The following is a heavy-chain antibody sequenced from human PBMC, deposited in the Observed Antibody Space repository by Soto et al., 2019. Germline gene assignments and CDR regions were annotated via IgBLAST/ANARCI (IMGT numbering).Heavy chain of an antibody. Sequence: GGSLRLSCAAFGFTFTNYWMSWVRQAPGKGLEWVANIKQDGSEKYYVDSVKGRFTISRDNAKNSLYLQMNNLRAEDTAVYYCARDGYCSSTACYAEGSFGAAAGTRGQGTLVTVSS. D-gene: IGHD2-2*03. V-gene: IGHV3-7*01. J-gene: IGHJ4*02. CDR2: IKQDGSEK. CDR3: ARDGYCSSTACYAEGSFGAAAGT. CDR1: GFTFTNYW.